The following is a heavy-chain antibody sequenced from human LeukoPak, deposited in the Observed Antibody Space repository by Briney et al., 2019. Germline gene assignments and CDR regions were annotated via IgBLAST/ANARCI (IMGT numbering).Heavy chain of an antibody. CDR1: GFTFSSYA. D-gene: IGHD3-3*01. CDR2: ISSSGSTI. Sequence: PGGSLRLSCAASGFTFSSYAMSWIRQAPGKGLEWVSYISSSGSTIYYADSVKGRFTISRDNAKNSLYLQMNSLRAEDTAVYYCARESFSPVYYYYYGMDVWGQGTTVTVSS. J-gene: IGHJ6*02. V-gene: IGHV3-11*01. CDR3: ARESFSPVYYYYYGMDV.